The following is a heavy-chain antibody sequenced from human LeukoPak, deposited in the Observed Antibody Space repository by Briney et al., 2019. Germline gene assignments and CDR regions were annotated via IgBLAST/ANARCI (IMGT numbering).Heavy chain of an antibody. CDR3: VRRGDASSGWGDHDY. D-gene: IGHD6-19*01. J-gene: IGHJ4*02. CDR2: IGGSGDKT. CDR1: GFTFSTYV. Sequence: PGWSLRLSCAASGFTFSTYVMHWVRQAPGKGLEWVSTIGGSGDKTFYADSVKGRFTISRDNSKNMLHLQMSSLTGEDTALYYCVRRGDASSGWGDHDYWGQGTLVTVSS. V-gene: IGHV3-23*01.